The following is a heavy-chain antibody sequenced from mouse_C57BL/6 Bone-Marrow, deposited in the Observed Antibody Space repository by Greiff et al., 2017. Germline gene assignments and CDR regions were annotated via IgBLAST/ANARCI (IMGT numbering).Heavy chain of an antibody. V-gene: IGHV5-4*03. CDR2: ISDGGSYT. CDR1: GFTFSSYA. J-gene: IGHJ2*01. D-gene: IGHD2-12*01. Sequence: DVKLQESGGGLVKPGGSLKLSCAASGFTFSSYAMSWVRQTPEKRLEWVATISDGGSYTYYPDNVKGRFTISRDNAKNNLYLQMSHLKSEDTAMYYAASGPYDEGFDYWGQGTTLTVSS. CDR3: ASGPYDEGFDY.